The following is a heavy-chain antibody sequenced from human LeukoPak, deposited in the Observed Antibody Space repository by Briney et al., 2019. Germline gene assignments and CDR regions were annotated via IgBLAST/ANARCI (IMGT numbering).Heavy chain of an antibody. CDR2: IYSGGST. V-gene: IGHV3-53*01. J-gene: IGHJ4*02. Sequence: PGGSLRLPCAASGFTFSSYAMSWVRQAPGKGLEWVSVIYSGGSTYYADSVKGRFIISRDNSKNTLYLQMNSLRAEDTAVYYCTRTPYSSGRFDYWGQGTLVTVSS. D-gene: IGHD6-19*01. CDR1: GFTFSSYA. CDR3: TRTPYSSGRFDY.